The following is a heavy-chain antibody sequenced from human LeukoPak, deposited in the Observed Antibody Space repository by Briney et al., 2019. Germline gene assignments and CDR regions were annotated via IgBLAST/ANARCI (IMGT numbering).Heavy chain of an antibody. D-gene: IGHD6-13*01. Sequence: PGGSLRLSCAASGFTFSSYAMSWVRQAPGKGLEWVSAISGSGGSTYYTDSVKGRFTISRDNSKNTLYLQMNSLRAEDTAIYYCARHIISWYNFDYWGQGTLVTVSS. CDR2: ISGSGGST. CDR3: ARHIISWYNFDY. CDR1: GFTFSSYA. V-gene: IGHV3-23*01. J-gene: IGHJ4*02.